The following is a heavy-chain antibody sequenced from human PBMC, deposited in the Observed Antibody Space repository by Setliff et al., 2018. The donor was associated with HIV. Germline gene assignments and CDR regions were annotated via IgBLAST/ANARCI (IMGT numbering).Heavy chain of an antibody. V-gene: IGHV4-39*07. CDR3: ARDPWARGVIMAPDY. CDR1: GGSISSSSYY. CDR2: IYYSGST. J-gene: IGHJ4*02. D-gene: IGHD3-10*01. Sequence: PSETLSLTCTVSGGSISSSSYYWGWIRQPPGKGLEWIGTIYYSGSTYYNTSLKSRVTISVDTSKNQFSLKLSSVTAADTAVYYCARDPWARGVIMAPDYWGQGTLVTVSS.